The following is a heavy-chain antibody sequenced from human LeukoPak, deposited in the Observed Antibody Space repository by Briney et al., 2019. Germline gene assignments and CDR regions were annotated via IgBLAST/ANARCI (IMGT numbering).Heavy chain of an antibody. D-gene: IGHD2-21*02. J-gene: IGHJ4*02. Sequence: ASVKVSCKASGYTFTSYDINWVRQATGQGLEWMGWMNPNSGNTGYTQKFQGRVIMTRNTSISTAYMELSSLRSEDTAVYYCARGGRVVVTAIQRPNEGYYFDYWGQGTLVTVSS. CDR1: GYTFTSYD. V-gene: IGHV1-8*01. CDR3: ARGGRVVVTAIQRPNEGYYFDY. CDR2: MNPNSGNT.